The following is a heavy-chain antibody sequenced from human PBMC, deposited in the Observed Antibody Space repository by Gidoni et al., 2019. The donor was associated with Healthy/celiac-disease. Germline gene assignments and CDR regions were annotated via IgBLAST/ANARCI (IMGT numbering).Heavy chain of an antibody. D-gene: IGHD4-17*01. CDR2: TSAYKGNT. CDR3: ARATVTKVTRDAFDI. CDR1: GYTFTSYG. J-gene: IGHJ3*02. V-gene: IGHV1-18*01. Sequence: QVQLVQTGAEVKKPGASVKVSCKASGYTFTSYGISWVRQAPGQGLEWMGWTSAYKGNTNYAQKLQGRVTMTKDTSTSTAYMERRSLRSDDTAVYYCARATVTKVTRDAFDIWGQGTMVTVSS.